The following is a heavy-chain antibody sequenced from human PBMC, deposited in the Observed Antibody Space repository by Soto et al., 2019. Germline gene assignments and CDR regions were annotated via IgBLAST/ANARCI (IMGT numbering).Heavy chain of an antibody. CDR3: ARDLALAGNY. D-gene: IGHD6-19*01. CDR1: GFTFSSYA. Sequence: GGSLRLSCAASGFTFSSYAMNWVRQTQEKGLEWVSSISSTSSYTHYSDSVKGRFTISRDNANNSLFLQMNSLRAEDAATYYCARDLALAGNYWGQGALVTVSS. CDR2: ISSTSSYT. J-gene: IGHJ4*02. V-gene: IGHV3-21*01.